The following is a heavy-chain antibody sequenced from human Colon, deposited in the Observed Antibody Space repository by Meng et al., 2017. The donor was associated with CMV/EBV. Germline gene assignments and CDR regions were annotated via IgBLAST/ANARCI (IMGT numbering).Heavy chain of an antibody. CDR1: GFDFSDYY. CDR3: VRGHYDGA. CDR2: IQADGSET. D-gene: IGHD3-16*01. V-gene: IGHV3-7*04. Sequence: GGSLRLSCAASGFDFSDYYMTWVRQAPGKGLEWVANIQADGSETYYADSVKGRFIISRDNAKNSLFLQMNSLRVEDTAVYFCVRGHYDGAWGHGTLVTVSS. J-gene: IGHJ4*03.